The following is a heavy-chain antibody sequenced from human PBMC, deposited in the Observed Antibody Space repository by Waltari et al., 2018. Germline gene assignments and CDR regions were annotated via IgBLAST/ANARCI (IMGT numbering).Heavy chain of an antibody. CDR3: ANRYYYDPRGYPYDAFDI. Sequence: QVRLQESGPGLLKPSETLSLTCTVSGDSISRNNLFWAWLRLTPGKGLEWIGSIDSSGTTYSNPSLKSRVAISVDTPNNQFSLRLSSVTAADTAIYYCANRYYYDPRGYPYDAFDIWGQGTSVTVSS. D-gene: IGHD3-3*01. J-gene: IGHJ3*02. CDR2: IDSSGTT. V-gene: IGHV4-39*01. CDR1: GDSISRNNLF.